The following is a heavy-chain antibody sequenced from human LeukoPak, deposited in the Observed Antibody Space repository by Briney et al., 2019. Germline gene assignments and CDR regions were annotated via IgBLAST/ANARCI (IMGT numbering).Heavy chain of an antibody. Sequence: ASVKVSCKASGYTFTGYYMHWVRQAPGQGLEWMGWINPNSGGANYAQKFQGRVTVTRDTSISTAYMELSRLRSDDTAVYYCARDKVVGEQTNWFDPWGQGTLVTVSS. V-gene: IGHV1-2*02. CDR3: ARDKVVGEQTNWFDP. CDR2: INPNSGGA. CDR1: GYTFTGYY. J-gene: IGHJ5*02. D-gene: IGHD1-26*01.